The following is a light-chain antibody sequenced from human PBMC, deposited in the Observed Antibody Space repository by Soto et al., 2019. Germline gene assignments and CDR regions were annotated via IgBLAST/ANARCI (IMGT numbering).Light chain of an antibody. V-gene: IGKV1-5*03. CDR1: ERIVNW. J-gene: IGKJ2*01. CDR2: QGS. CDR3: QQYNTYPYS. Sequence: DIQMTQSPSTLSASIGDTVNITCRASERIVNWMAWYQQRPGKAPKLLIFQGSSLRSGVPSRFSGSGYGTDFTLTITGLQPDDFAVYYCQQYNTYPYSFGQGTKLEI.